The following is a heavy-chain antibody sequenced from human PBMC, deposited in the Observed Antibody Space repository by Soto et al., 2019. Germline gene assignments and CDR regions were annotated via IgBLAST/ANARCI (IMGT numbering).Heavy chain of an antibody. J-gene: IGHJ4*02. D-gene: IGHD3-22*01. V-gene: IGHV3-30-3*01. CDR3: ARDYYDSSGYFDY. CDR1: GFTFSSYA. CDR2: ISYDGSNK. Sequence: QVQLVESGGGVVQPGRSLRLSCAASGFTFSSYAMHWVRQAPGKGLEWVAVISYDGSNKYYADSVKGRFTISRDNSKNTLYLQMNSLRAEDKDVYYCARDYYDSSGYFDYWGQGTLVTVSS.